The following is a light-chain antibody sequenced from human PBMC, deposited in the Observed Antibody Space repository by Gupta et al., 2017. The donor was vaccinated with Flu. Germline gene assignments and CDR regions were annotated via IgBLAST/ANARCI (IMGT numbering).Light chain of an antibody. J-gene: IGLJ3*02. CDR3: SSYTRSTTWV. Sequence: QSALTQPASVSGSPGQSITLSCTGTSSDVGGYNYVSWYQQHQGKAPKLMIYEVTNRPSGVSDRFSGSKSGNTASLTISGLQAEDEADYYCSSYTRSTTWVFGGGTKLTVL. CDR2: EVT. V-gene: IGLV2-14*01. CDR1: SSDVGGYNY.